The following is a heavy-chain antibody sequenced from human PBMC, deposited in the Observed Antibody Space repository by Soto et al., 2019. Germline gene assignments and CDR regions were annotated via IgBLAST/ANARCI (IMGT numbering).Heavy chain of an antibody. V-gene: IGHV3-23*01. D-gene: IGHD2-21*02. Sequence: PGGSLRLSCAASGFIFSSYGVTWVRQAPGKGLEWVSTITGGGGIYYADSVEGRFTISRDNSKNTVNLQMDSLRAEDTAVYYCARAILAFCDGDCYPYVDSWGQGTQVTVSS. CDR1: GFIFSSYG. CDR2: ITGGGGI. J-gene: IGHJ5*01. CDR3: ARAILAFCDGDCYPYVDS.